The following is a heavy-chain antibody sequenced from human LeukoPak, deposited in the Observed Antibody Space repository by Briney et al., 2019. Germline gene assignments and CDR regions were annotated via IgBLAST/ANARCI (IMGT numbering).Heavy chain of an antibody. Sequence: GTSVKVSCKASGYTFTSYDINWVRQATGQGLEWMGWMNPNSGNTGYAQKFQGRVAITRNTSISTAYMELSSLRSEDTAVYYCARGPLYDYYGSGRAAFDIWGQGTMVTVSS. CDR1: GYTFTSYD. V-gene: IGHV1-8*03. J-gene: IGHJ3*02. CDR2: MNPNSGNT. CDR3: ARGPLYDYYGSGRAAFDI. D-gene: IGHD3-10*01.